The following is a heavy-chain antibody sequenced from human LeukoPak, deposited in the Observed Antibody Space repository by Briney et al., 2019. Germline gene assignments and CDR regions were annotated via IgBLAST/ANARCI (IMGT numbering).Heavy chain of an antibody. CDR1: GGSISSGGYD. CDR3: ARENYYDSSGHLGFDN. CDR2: IYYSGST. D-gene: IGHD3-22*01. Sequence: PSETLSLTCTVSGGSISSGGYDWSWIRQHPGKGLEWIGYIYYSGSTYYNPSLKSRVTISVDTSKNQFSLKLSSVTAADTAVYYCARENYYDSSGHLGFDNWGQGTLVTVSS. J-gene: IGHJ4*02. V-gene: IGHV4-31*03.